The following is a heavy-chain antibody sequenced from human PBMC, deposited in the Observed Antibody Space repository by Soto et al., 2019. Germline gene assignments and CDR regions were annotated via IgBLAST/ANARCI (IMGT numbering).Heavy chain of an antibody. D-gene: IGHD1-26*01. CDR1: GGSISSSSYY. Sequence: SETLSLTCTVSGGSISSSSYYWGWIRQPPGKGLEWIGSIYYSGSTYYNPSLKSRVTISVDTSKNQFSLKLSSVTAADTAVYYCARQNSGSYREMDYWGQGTLVTSPQ. V-gene: IGHV4-39*01. CDR3: ARQNSGSYREMDY. J-gene: IGHJ4*02. CDR2: IYYSGST.